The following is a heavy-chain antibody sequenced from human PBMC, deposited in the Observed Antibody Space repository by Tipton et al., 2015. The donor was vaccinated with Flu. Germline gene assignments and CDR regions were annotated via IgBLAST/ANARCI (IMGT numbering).Heavy chain of an antibody. CDR3: ARDLWNDRRAYYYYGVDV. Sequence: TLSLTCTVSGGSISDNYWTWIRQPPGGGLEYIGDIFYTGSTNYSPSLKSRLTISVDTSKKHFSLNLRSVTAADTAVYYCARDLWNDRRAYYYYGVDVWGQGP. D-gene: IGHD1-1*01. V-gene: IGHV4-59*01. J-gene: IGHJ6*02. CDR1: GGSISDNY. CDR2: IFYTGST.